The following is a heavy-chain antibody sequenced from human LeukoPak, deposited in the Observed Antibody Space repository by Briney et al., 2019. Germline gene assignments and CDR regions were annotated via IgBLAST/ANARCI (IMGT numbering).Heavy chain of an antibody. CDR1: GGSISSGGYY. CDR3: ARGESYYDILTGYSQPNWFDP. CDR2: IYYSGST. V-gene: IGHV4-31*03. Sequence: PSETLSLTCTVSGGSISSGGYYWSWLRQHPGKGLEGTGYIYYSGSTYYNPSLKSRVTISVDTSKNQFSLKLSSVTAADTAVYYCARGESYYDILTGYSQPNWFDPWGQGTLVTVSS. J-gene: IGHJ5*02. D-gene: IGHD3-9*01.